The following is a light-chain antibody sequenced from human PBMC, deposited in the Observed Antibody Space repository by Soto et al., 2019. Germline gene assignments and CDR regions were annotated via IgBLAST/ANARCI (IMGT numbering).Light chain of an antibody. CDR3: QHYNSYSEA. V-gene: IGKV1-5*03. CDR2: KAS. CDR1: QSVSVW. J-gene: IGKJ1*01. Sequence: DIQMTQSPSTLSASVGDRVTITCRASQSVSVWLAWYQQKPGKAPKLLIYKASTLKSGVPSRFSGSGSGTEFTLTIRSLQPDDFATYYCQHYNSYSEAFGQGTKVDIK.